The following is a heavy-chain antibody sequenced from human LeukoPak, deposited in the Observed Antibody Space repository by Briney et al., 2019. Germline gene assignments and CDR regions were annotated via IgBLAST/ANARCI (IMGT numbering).Heavy chain of an antibody. J-gene: IGHJ4*02. V-gene: IGHV4-59*01. CDR2: INYSGST. CDR3: AKIGTQRYSGNAFDY. Sequence: PSETLSLTCTVSGGSINNYYWNWIRQAPGEALEWIGYINYSGSTNYNPSLKSRVTISVDTSNNQFSLKLNSVTAADTAVYYCAKIGTQRYSGNAFDYWGQGTLVTVSS. D-gene: IGHD4-23*01. CDR1: GGSINNYY.